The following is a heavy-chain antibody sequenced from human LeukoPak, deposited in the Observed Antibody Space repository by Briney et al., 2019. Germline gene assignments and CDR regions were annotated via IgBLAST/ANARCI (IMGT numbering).Heavy chain of an antibody. Sequence: SETLSLTCTVSGGSITNNNCYWGWVRQPPGKGLEWIASIYYSGSSYYNPSLKSRVTMSVDTSKNQFSLKLSSVTAADTAVYYCVRLDYSNFFDYWGQGNLVSVSS. J-gene: IGHJ4*02. CDR2: IYYSGSS. CDR3: VRLDYSNFFDY. D-gene: IGHD4-11*01. CDR1: GGSITNNNCY. V-gene: IGHV4-39*07.